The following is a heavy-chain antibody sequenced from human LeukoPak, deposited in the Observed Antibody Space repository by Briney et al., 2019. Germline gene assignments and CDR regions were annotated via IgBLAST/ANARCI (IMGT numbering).Heavy chain of an antibody. CDR3: ARGRSYFDY. Sequence: PGGSLRLSCAASGFTFSSYSMNWVRQAPGKGLEWVSSIYTSNADSVKGRFTISRDNAKNSLYLQMNSLRVEDTAVYYCARGRSYFDYWGQGTLVTVSS. J-gene: IGHJ4*02. V-gene: IGHV3-21*01. CDR2: IYT. CDR1: GFTFSSYS.